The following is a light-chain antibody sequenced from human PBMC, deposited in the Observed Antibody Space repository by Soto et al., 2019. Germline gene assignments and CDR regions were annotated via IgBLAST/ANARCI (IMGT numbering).Light chain of an antibody. CDR2: DAS. V-gene: IGKV1-33*01. J-gene: IGKJ2*01. CDR1: QDISNF. Sequence: DIQMTQSPSSLSASVGDRVTITCQASQDISNFLNWYQQKPGKAPKLLIYDASNLEVGVPSRFSGSGSGTDFTFTISSLQPEDNSTYYWQQFDILPTFGQGTKLEIK. CDR3: QQFDILPT.